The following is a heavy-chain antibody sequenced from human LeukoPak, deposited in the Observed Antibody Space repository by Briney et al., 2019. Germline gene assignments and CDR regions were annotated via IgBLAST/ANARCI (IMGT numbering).Heavy chain of an antibody. Sequence: TSVKVSCKASGGTFSSYAISWVRQAPGQGLEWMGGIIPIFGTANYAQKFQGRVTITADESTSTAYMELSSLRSEDTAVYYCAPDGRYCSSTSCYMNWGQGTLVTVSS. V-gene: IGHV1-69*13. CDR3: APDGRYCSSTSCYMN. CDR1: GGTFSSYA. D-gene: IGHD2-2*02. CDR2: IIPIFGTA. J-gene: IGHJ4*02.